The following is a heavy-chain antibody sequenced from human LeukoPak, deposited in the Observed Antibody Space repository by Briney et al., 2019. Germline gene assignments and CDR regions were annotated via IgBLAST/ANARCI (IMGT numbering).Heavy chain of an antibody. D-gene: IGHD3-10*01. Sequence: PSETLSLTCTVSGGSITNYYWSWIRQPPGKGLEWIGYIYYSGSTKYKSSLKSRVTISVDTSKNQFSLKLSSVTAADTAVYYCARGKEVITMLRGLKPGYYFDYWGQGTLVTVSS. J-gene: IGHJ4*02. V-gene: IGHV4-59*01. CDR2: IYYSGST. CDR1: GGSITNYY. CDR3: ARGKEVITMLRGLKPGYYFDY.